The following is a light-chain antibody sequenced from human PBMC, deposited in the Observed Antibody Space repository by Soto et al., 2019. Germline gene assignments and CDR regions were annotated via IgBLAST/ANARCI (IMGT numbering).Light chain of an antibody. CDR3: QQTYNPPRT. V-gene: IGKV1-5*03. CDR1: QTISSW. Sequence: DIQMTQSPSTLSGSVGDRVTITCRASQTISSWLAWYQQKPGKAPKLLIYKASTLKSGVPSRFSGTGSGTDFTLTISRLQPEDFATYYCQQTYNPPRTFGQGTKVDIK. J-gene: IGKJ1*01. CDR2: KAS.